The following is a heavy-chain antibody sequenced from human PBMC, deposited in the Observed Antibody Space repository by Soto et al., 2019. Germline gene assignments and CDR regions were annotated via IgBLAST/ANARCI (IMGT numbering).Heavy chain of an antibody. CDR1: GLTVSGSY. Sequence: PGGSLRLSCAASGLTVSGSYMSWVRQAPGKGLEWVSILYSSGASYYADFVKGRFTISRDNSNNTLYLQMNSLRAEDTAVYYCARTLGLTMTVGSTWFDPWGQGTLVTVSS. CDR3: ARTLGLTMTVGSTWFDP. CDR2: LYSSGAS. V-gene: IGHV3-53*01. J-gene: IGHJ5*02. D-gene: IGHD3-10*01.